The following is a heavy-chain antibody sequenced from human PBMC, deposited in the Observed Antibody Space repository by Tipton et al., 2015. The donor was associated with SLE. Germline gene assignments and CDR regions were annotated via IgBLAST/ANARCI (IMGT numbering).Heavy chain of an antibody. CDR3: ARHASFTFLGAFDV. CDR1: SGSISSSSYY. V-gene: IGHV4-39*01. CDR2: IYYSGNT. J-gene: IGHJ3*01. Sequence: TLSLTCTVSSGSISSSSYYWGWIRQPPGKGLEWIGGIYYSGNTYYNPSLKSRVTITADTSKRQFSLRLSSVTAADTAVYYCARHASFTFLGAFDVWGQGTVIAVSS. D-gene: IGHD2/OR15-2a*01.